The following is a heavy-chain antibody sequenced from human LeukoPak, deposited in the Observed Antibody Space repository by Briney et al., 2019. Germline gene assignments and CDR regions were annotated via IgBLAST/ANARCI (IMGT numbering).Heavy chain of an antibody. V-gene: IGHV1-8*02. J-gene: IGHJ6*03. CDR2: MNPNSGNT. D-gene: IGHD3-22*01. Sequence: ASVKVSCKASGYTFTSYAMHWVRQAPGQGLEWMGWMNPNSGNTGYAQKFQGRVTMTRNTSISTAYMELSSLRSEDTAVYYCARVYYYDSSGHPEYYYYYMDVWGKGTTVTISS. CDR3: ARVYYYDSSGHPEYYYYYMDV. CDR1: GYTFTSYA.